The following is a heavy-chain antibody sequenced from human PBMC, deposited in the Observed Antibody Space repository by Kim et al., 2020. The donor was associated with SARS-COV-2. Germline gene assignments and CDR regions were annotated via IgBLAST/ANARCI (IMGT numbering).Heavy chain of an antibody. D-gene: IGHD5-12*01. V-gene: IGHV4-34*01. CDR2: INHSGST. Sequence: SETLSLTCAAYGGSFSGYYWSWIRQPPGKGLEWIGEINHSGSTNYNPSLKSRVTISVDTSKNQFSLKLSSVTAADTAVYYCATIPGVDIVATVAAYWGQG. J-gene: IGHJ4*02. CDR3: ATIPGVDIVATVAAY. CDR1: GGSFSGYY.